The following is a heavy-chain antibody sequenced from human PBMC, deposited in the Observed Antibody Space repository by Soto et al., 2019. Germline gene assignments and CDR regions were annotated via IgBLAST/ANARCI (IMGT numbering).Heavy chain of an antibody. J-gene: IGHJ6*03. CDR2: IYYSGST. Sequence: QVQLQESGPGLVKPSETLSLTCTVSGGSISSYYWSWIRQPPGKGLEWIGYIYYSGSTNYNPSLKSRVTKSVDTSKNQFSLKLSAVTAADTAVYYWARRQLELTLHYYYYMDVWGKGTTVTVSS. CDR3: ARRQLELTLHYYYYMDV. D-gene: IGHD1-7*01. V-gene: IGHV4-59*08. CDR1: GGSISSYY.